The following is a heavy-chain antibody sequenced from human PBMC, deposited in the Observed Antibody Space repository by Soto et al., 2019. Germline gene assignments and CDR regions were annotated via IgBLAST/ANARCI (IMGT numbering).Heavy chain of an antibody. V-gene: IGHV4-34*01. Sequence: QVQLQQWGAGLLKPSETLSLTCAVYRGSFSGYYWSWIRQPPGKGLEWIGEINHSGSTNYNPSLKSRVTISVDTSKNQFSLKLSSVTAADTAVYYCARGRVVLLWFGDHNWFDPWGQGTLVTVSS. CDR2: INHSGST. D-gene: IGHD3-10*01. CDR3: ARGRVVLLWFGDHNWFDP. CDR1: RGSFSGYY. J-gene: IGHJ5*02.